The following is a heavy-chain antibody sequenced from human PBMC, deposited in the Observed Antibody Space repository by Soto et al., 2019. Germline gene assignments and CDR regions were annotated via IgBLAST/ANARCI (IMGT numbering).Heavy chain of an antibody. CDR1: GDSVSNNGAT. Sequence: SQTLSLTCAICGDSVSNNGATWNWIRQSPSRGLEWLGRAYYRSRWQYDYAPSVRSRITINPDTSKNQFSLHLSSVTPEDTAVYYCARDPPDFNSGFDSWGQGSLVTVS. V-gene: IGHV6-1*01. CDR2: AYYRSRWQY. J-gene: IGHJ4*02. CDR3: ARDPPDFNSGFDS. D-gene: IGHD1-26*01.